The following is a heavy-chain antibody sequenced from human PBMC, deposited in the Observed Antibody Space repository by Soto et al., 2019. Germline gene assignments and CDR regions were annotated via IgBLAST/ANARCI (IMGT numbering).Heavy chain of an antibody. V-gene: IGHV3-23*01. Sequence: EVPLLESGGGLVQPGGSLRLSCVASGFTFSSYALTWVRQAPGKGLEWVSSISGSDGSTYYADSVKGRFTISRDNXKXXLYLQMNSLRAEDTAVYYCAKDIWLHNWNGGPFDYWGQGTLVTVSS. CDR3: AKDIWLHNWNGGPFDY. D-gene: IGHD1-20*01. J-gene: IGHJ4*02. CDR1: GFTFSSYA. CDR2: ISGSDGST.